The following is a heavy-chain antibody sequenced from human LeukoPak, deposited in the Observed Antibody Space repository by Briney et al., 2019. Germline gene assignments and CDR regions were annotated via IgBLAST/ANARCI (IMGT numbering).Heavy chain of an antibody. V-gene: IGHV4-59*01. CDR2: IHYSGST. D-gene: IGHD5-12*01. J-gene: IGHJ5*02. Sequence: PSETLSLTCTVSGGSISNYYWSWIRQPPGKGLEWIGYIHYSGSTNNNPSLKSRVTISVDTSKNQFSLKLSSVTAADTAVYYCARGHSGYDRGVNWFDPWGQGTLVTVSS. CDR3: ARGHSGYDRGVNWFDP. CDR1: GGSISNYY.